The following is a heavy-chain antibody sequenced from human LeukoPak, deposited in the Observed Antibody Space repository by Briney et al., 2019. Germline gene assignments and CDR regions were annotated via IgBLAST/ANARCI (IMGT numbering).Heavy chain of an antibody. CDR3: ARDRVLSPSTPPIVVDAFDI. V-gene: IGHV3-66*01. CDR1: GFNVNHNY. CDR2: IDSGSST. J-gene: IGHJ3*02. D-gene: IGHD3-22*01. Sequence: GGSLRQPCAASGFNVNHNYMRWVRQAAGKGLEWVAVIDSGSSTNYAGSVNSRFTMSRDNSNNTLYLQMNSLRDEDTAVYYCARDRVLSPSTPPIVVDAFDIWGQGTMVTVSS.